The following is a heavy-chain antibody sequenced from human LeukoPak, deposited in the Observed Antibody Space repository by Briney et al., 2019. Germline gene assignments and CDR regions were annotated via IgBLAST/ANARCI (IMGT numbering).Heavy chain of an antibody. D-gene: IGHD4-17*01. CDR3: ARARGNYGDYALDY. V-gene: IGHV4-59*01. Sequence: PSETLSLTCTVSGGSISSYYWSWIRQPPRKGLEWIGYIYYSGSTNYNPSLKSRVTISVDTSKNQFSLKLSSVTAADTAVYYCARARGNYGDYALDYWGQGTLVTVSS. J-gene: IGHJ4*02. CDR1: GGSISSYY. CDR2: IYYSGST.